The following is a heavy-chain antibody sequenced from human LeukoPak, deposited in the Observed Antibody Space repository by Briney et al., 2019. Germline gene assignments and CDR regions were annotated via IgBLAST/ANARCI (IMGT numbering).Heavy chain of an antibody. D-gene: IGHD6-13*01. CDR2: FDPEDGET. CDR3: ATDKVSGAAAGTKFDY. CDR1: GYTLTELS. V-gene: IGHV1-24*01. J-gene: IGHJ4*02. Sequence: GASVKVSCKVSGYTLTELSMHWVRQAPGKGLEWMGGFDPEDGETIYAQKFQGRVTMTEDTSTDTAYMELSSLRSEDTAVYYCATDKVSGAAAGTKFDYWGQGTLVIVSS.